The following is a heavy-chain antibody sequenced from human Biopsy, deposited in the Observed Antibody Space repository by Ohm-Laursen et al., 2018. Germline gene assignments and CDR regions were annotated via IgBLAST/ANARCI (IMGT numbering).Heavy chain of an antibody. CDR2: INPNSGNA. J-gene: IGHJ6*02. V-gene: IGHV1-2*02. CDR3: ARVPAYPSIDGYYGLDL. CDR1: GYTFAGYY. Sequence: GASVKVSCKASGYTFAGYYLHWVRQAPGHGLEWMGWINPNSGNANYAQSFQGRLTVTRDTSISTAYMELTSPTFDDTAIYYCARVPAYPSIDGYYGLDLWGQGTTVIVSS. D-gene: IGHD3-9*01.